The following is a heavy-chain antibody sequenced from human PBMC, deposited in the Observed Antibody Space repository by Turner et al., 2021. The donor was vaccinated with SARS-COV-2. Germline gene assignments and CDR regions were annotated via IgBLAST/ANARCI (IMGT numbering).Heavy chain of an antibody. V-gene: IGHV3-66*04. CDR3: ARHKWRRGAF. J-gene: IGHJ4*02. D-gene: IGHD5-12*01. CDR2: IYSGGST. CDR1: GFNVSSNY. Sequence: EVQLVESGGGLVQPGGSLRLSCAASGFNVSSNYKSWVRRAPGKGLEWVSLIYSGGSTDYADSVKGRFTISRDNSKNTLSLQMNSLRAEDTAVYYCARHKWRRGAFWGQGTLVTVSS.